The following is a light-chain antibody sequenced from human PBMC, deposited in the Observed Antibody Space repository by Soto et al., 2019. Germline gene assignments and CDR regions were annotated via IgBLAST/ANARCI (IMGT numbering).Light chain of an antibody. CDR1: RSNIGSNY. CDR3: ATWDDSLSGVI. V-gene: IGLV1-47*02. Sequence: QSVLTQPPSASGTPGQRVTISCSGSRSNIGSNYVYWYQQLPETAPKLLIYSNNLRPSGVPDRFSGSKSGTSASLAISGLRSEDEADYYCATWDDSLSGVIFGGGTKVTVL. CDR2: SNN. J-gene: IGLJ2*01.